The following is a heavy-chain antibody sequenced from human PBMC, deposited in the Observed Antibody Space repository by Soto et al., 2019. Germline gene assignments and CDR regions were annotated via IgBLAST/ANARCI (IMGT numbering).Heavy chain of an antibody. V-gene: IGHV4-4*07. J-gene: IGHJ4*02. Sequence: TLYLTCTVSGGSMSNYYRSWIRQPAGKGLEWIGRIYTTGSTHYNPTIKSRVTLSIDMSKNQYSLKLNSVTAADTAVYYCARELPSIYEILTGHFDHWGQGTLVTVSS. CDR1: GGSMSNYY. D-gene: IGHD3-9*01. CDR3: ARELPSIYEILTGHFDH. CDR2: IYTTGST.